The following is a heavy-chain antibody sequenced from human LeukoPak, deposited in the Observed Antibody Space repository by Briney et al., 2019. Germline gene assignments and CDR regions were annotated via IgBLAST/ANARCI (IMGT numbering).Heavy chain of an antibody. V-gene: IGHV3-74*01. CDR2: INSDGTLT. CDR3: ARDRASY. Sequence: GGSLRLSCAASGFAFRSTWMHWVRQVPGEGLVWVSRINSDGTLTTNADSVKGRFTISRDNAKNMLYLQMNSLRVEDTAVYYCARDRASYWGQGTLVTVSS. J-gene: IGHJ4*02. CDR1: GFAFRSTW.